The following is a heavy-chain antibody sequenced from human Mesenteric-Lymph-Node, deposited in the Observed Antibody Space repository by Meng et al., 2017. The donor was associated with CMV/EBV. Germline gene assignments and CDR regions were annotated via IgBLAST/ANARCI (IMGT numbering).Heavy chain of an antibody. V-gene: IGHV3-7*01. CDR3: ARYSSSWSKNYYYYYGMDV. Sequence: GESLKISCAASGFTFSSYWMSWVRQAPGKGLEWVANIKQDGSEKYYVDSVKGRFTISRDNAKNSLYLQMNSLRAEDTAVYYCARYSSSWSKNYYYYYGMDVWGQGTTVTVSS. J-gene: IGHJ6*02. CDR2: IKQDGSEK. D-gene: IGHD6-13*01. CDR1: GFTFSSYW.